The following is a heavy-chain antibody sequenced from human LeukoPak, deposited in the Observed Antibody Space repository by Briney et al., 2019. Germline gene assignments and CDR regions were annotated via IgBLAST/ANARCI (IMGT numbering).Heavy chain of an antibody. J-gene: IGHJ4*02. CDR2: IYYSGST. V-gene: IGHV4-59*12. CDR3: ASRDF. Sequence: PSETLSLTCTVSGGSISSYYWSWIRQPPGKGLEWIGYIYYSGSTNYNPSLKSRVTISVDTSKNQFSLKLSSVTAADTAVYYCASRDFWGQGTLVTVSS. CDR1: GGSISSYY.